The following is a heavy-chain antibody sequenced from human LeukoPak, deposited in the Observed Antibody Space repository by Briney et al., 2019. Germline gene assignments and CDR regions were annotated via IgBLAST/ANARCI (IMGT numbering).Heavy chain of an antibody. J-gene: IGHJ5*02. CDR3: ARYSSAWFDP. Sequence: SETLSLTCTVSGGSISSYYWSWIRLPPGERLEWIGHIYYSGSTYYNPSLKSRVTISVDTSKNQFSLKLTSVTAADTAVYNCARYSSAWFDPWGQGTLVTVSS. V-gene: IGHV4-59*04. D-gene: IGHD6-25*01. CDR1: GGSISSYY. CDR2: IYYSGST.